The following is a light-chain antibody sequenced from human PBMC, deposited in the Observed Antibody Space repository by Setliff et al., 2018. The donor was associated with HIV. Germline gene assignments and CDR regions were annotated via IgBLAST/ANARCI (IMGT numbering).Light chain of an antibody. CDR3: CSYTSSTPLYV. J-gene: IGLJ1*01. CDR1: SSDVGTYNY. CDR2: DVN. Sequence: QSALAQPASVSGSPGQSITISCTGTSSDVGTYNYVSWYQQHPGKAPKLMIYDVNNRPSGVSNRFSGSKSGNTASLTISGLQAEDEADYYCCSYTSSTPLYVFGTGTKVTVL. V-gene: IGLV2-14*03.